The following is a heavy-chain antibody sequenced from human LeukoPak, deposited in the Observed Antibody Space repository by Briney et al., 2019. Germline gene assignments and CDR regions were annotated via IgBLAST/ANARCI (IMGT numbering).Heavy chain of an antibody. Sequence: PGGSLRLSCAASGFTFSSYWMHWVRQAPGKGLVWVSRINSDGSSTSYADSVKGRFTISRDNAKNTLYLQMNSLRAEDTAVYYCAREIVVVAATIDYWGQGTLVTVSS. D-gene: IGHD2-15*01. J-gene: IGHJ4*02. CDR3: AREIVVVAATIDY. V-gene: IGHV3-74*01. CDR1: GFTFSSYW. CDR2: INSDGSST.